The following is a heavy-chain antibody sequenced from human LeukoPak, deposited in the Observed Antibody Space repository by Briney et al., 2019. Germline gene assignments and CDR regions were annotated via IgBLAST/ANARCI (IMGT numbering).Heavy chain of an antibody. V-gene: IGHV4-39*07. D-gene: IGHD5-24*01. J-gene: IGHJ4*02. Sequence: PSETLSLTCTASGGSISSSSYSWTWIRQPPGKGLEWIGEINHSGSTNYNPSLKSRVTISVDTSKNQFSLKLSSVTAADTAVYYCARGRGRWLQSTKSKFDYWGQGTLVTVSS. CDR1: GGSISSSSYS. CDR2: INHSGST. CDR3: ARGRGRWLQSTKSKFDY.